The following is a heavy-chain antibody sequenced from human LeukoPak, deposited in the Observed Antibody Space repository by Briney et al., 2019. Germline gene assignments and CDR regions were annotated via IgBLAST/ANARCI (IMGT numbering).Heavy chain of an antibody. CDR2: INHSGST. V-gene: IGHV4-39*07. CDR3: ARAQYYDSSGYYGY. J-gene: IGHJ4*02. CDR1: GGSISSGDYY. Sequence: SETLSPTCTVSGGSISSGDYYWSWIRQPPGKGLEWIGEINHSGSTNYKPSLKSRVTISVDMSKNQFSLKLRTVTAADTAVYYCARAQYYDSSGYYGYWGQGTLVTVSS. D-gene: IGHD3-22*01.